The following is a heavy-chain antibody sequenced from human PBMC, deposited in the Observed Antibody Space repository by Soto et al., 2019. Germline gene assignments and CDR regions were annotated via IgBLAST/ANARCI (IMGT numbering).Heavy chain of an antibody. J-gene: IGHJ4*02. CDR2: ISSSSSFI. Sequence: GGSLRLSCAASGITFSNFHMNWVRQAPGKGLEWVSAISSSSSFIYYADSVKGRFTISRDNAKNSLFLQMNSLSAGDTAIYYCAGTYDPFDYWGPGTLVTVSS. D-gene: IGHD1-1*01. CDR3: AGTYDPFDY. V-gene: IGHV3-21*01. CDR1: GITFSNFH.